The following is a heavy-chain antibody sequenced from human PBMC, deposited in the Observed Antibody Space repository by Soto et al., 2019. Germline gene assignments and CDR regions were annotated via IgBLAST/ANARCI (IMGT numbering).Heavy chain of an antibody. CDR1: GGSISSYY. J-gene: IGHJ6*02. D-gene: IGHD3-3*01. V-gene: IGHV4-4*07. CDR3: AREFNYDFWSGYYTPDYGMDV. CDR2: IYTSGST. Sequence: PSETLSITCSVSGGSISSYYWSWIRPPAGKGLEWIGRIYTSGSTNYNPSLKSRVTMSVDTSKNQFPLKLSSVTAADTAVYYCAREFNYDFWSGYYTPDYGMDVWGQGTTVTVSS.